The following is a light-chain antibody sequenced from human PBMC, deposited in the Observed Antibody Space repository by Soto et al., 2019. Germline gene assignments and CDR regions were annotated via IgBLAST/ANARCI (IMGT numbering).Light chain of an antibody. CDR1: QSVSRW. J-gene: IGKJ1*01. V-gene: IGKV1-5*01. Sequence: DIQLTQSASTLSASGGERVTITCRASQSVSRWVGWYQHKPGKAPNLVVYDAATSGSGVPSRFSGSGSGTESNLTISSLQADSFATYYCQQYNTYYSWTFGQGTKVDIK. CDR2: DAA. CDR3: QQYNTYYSWT.